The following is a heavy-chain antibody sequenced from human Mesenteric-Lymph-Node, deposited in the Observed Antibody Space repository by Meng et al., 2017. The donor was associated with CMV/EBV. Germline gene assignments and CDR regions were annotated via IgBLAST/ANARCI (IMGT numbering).Heavy chain of an antibody. D-gene: IGHD1-14*01. CDR2: ISSSSSTI. CDR1: GFTFSSYS. J-gene: IGHJ4*02. V-gene: IGHV3-48*04. Sequence: GESLKISCAASGFTFSSYSMNWVRQAPGKGLEWVSYISSSSSTIYYADSVKGRFTISRDNAKNSLYLQMNSLRAEDTAVYYCGRVRYSDYWGQGTLVTVSS. CDR3: GRVRYSDY.